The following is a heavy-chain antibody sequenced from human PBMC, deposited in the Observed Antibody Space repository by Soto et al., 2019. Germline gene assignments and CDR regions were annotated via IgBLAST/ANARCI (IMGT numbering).Heavy chain of an antibody. CDR2: ISGSGGST. V-gene: IGHV3-23*01. CDR3: AKGSSGWYERFDY. J-gene: IGHJ4*01. Sequence: EVQLLESGGGLVQPGGSLRLSCAASGFTFSSYAMSWVRQAPGKGLEWVSTISGSGGSTYYAASVKGRFTISRDNSVNALSLQMTSLRAEDSAVYYCAKGSSGWYERFDYWGHGTLVTVSS. D-gene: IGHD6-19*01. CDR1: GFTFSSYA.